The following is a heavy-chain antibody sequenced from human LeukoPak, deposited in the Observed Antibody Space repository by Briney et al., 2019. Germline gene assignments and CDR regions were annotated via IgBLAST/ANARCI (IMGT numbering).Heavy chain of an antibody. J-gene: IGHJ4*02. D-gene: IGHD3-22*01. V-gene: IGHV3-23*01. Sequence: PGGSLRLSCAASGFTFDDYAMSWVRQSPKKGLEWVSSISSKSDYTFYAASVRGRSTISRDNSRNTLYLQMNSLTAEDTAIYYCAKDRPNYFETNGHYYRRDGDYWGQGILVTVSS. CDR2: ISSKSDYT. CDR1: GFTFDDYA. CDR3: AKDRPNYFETNGHYYRRDGDY.